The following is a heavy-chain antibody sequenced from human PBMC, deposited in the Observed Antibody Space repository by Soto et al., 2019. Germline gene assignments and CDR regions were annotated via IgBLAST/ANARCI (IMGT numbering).Heavy chain of an antibody. CDR3: AAASGYNWNYPGYYYGMDV. J-gene: IGHJ6*02. Sequence: SVKVSFKASGFTFTSSAVQWVRQARGQRLEWIGWIVVGSGNTNYAQKFQERVTITRDMSTSTAYMELSSLRSEDTAVYYCAAASGYNWNYPGYYYGMDVWGQGTTVTVSS. CDR2: IVVGSGNT. D-gene: IGHD1-7*01. V-gene: IGHV1-58*01. CDR1: GFTFTSSA.